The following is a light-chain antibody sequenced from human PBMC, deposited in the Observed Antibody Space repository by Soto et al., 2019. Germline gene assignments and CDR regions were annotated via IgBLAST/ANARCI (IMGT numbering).Light chain of an antibody. CDR1: SSDVGAYKN. CDR3: SSYTSATTLL. V-gene: IGLV2-14*03. Sequence: QSALTQPASVSGSPGQSIAISCTGTSSDVGAYKNVSWYQHHPGNAPKLMMYDVSNRPSGVPDRFSGSKSGNTASLTISGLQSEDEAVYYCSSYTSATTLLFGGGTKLTVL. J-gene: IGLJ2*01. CDR2: DVS.